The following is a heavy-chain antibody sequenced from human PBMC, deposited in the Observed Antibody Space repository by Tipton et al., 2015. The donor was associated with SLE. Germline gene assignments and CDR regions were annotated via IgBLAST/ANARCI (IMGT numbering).Heavy chain of an antibody. CDR1: GFTFSAYS. D-gene: IGHD1-26*01. J-gene: IGHJ4*02. CDR2: ISPSSNFI. V-gene: IGHV3-21*03. CDR3: ARDWEHTTDADY. Sequence: GSLRLSCAASGFTFSAYSMIWVRQAPGKGLEWVSSISPSSNFIHYADPVKGRFTISRDNAKNSLYLQMDSLRAEDTAVYYCARDWEHTTDADYWGQGTPVTVSS.